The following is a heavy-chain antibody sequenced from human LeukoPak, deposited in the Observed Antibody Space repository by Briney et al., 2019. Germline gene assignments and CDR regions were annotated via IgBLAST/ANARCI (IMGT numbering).Heavy chain of an antibody. CDR1: GGSISSSSYY. D-gene: IGHD2-2*01. CDR2: IYYSGST. J-gene: IGHJ4*02. CDR3: ARRTSCCYGADY. V-gene: IGHV4-39*07. Sequence: PSETLSLTCTVSGGSISSSSYYWGWIRQPPGKGLEWIGSIYYSGSTYYNPSLKSRVTISVDTSKNQFSLKLSSVTAADTAVYYCARRTSCCYGADYWGQGTLVTVSS.